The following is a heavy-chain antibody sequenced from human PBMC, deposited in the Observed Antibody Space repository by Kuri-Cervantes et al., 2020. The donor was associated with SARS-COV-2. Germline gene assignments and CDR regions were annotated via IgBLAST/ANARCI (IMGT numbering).Heavy chain of an antibody. J-gene: IGHJ4*02. V-gene: IGHV1-69*13. D-gene: IGHD3-22*01. CDR2: IIPIFAKA. CDR3: ARGPGWSDSRGYYYFY. Sequence: SVKVSCKASGGTFSSYAISWVRQAPGQGLEWMGGIIPIFAKANYAQKFQGRVTITADQSTSTAYMELSSLRSEDTAVYYCARGPGWSDSRGYYYFYWGQGTLVTVSS. CDR1: GGTFSSYA.